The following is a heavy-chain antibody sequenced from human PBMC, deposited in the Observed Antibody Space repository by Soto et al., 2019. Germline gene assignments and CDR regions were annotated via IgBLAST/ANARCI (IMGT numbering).Heavy chain of an antibody. D-gene: IGHD4-4*01. CDR3: ARDLAGLTTVLYFYGMEV. V-gene: IGHV1-46*01. J-gene: IGHJ6*02. Sequence: ASVKVSCKASGYTFTSYYMNWVRQAPGQGLEWMGIINPSGGSTSYAQKFQGRVTMTRDTSTSTVYMELSSLRSEDTAVYYCARDLAGLTTVLYFYGMEVWGQGTTVTVSS. CDR2: INPSGGST. CDR1: GYTFTSYY.